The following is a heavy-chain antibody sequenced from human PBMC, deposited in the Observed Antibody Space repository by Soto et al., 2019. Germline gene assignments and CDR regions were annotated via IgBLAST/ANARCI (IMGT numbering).Heavy chain of an antibody. CDR2: INHSGST. CDR3: ARGWGRIFDY. V-gene: IGHV4-34*01. Sequence: QVQLQQWGAGLLKPSETLSLTCAVYGGSFSGYYWNWIRQPPGKGLEWIGEINHSGSTNYNPSLKSRVTISVDTSKNQFSLKLSSVTAAETDVYYCARGWGRIFDYWGQGTLVTVSS. CDR1: GGSFSGYY. D-gene: IGHD7-27*01. J-gene: IGHJ4*02.